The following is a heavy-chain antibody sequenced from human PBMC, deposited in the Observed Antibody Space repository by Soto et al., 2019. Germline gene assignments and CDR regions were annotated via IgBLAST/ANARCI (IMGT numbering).Heavy chain of an antibody. CDR3: ARDPTGCSSTSCYGWFDP. J-gene: IGHJ5*02. V-gene: IGHV1-2*04. Sequence: QVQLVQSGAEVKKPGASVKVSCKASGYTFTGYYMHWVRQAPGQGLEWMGWINPNSGGTNYAQKFQGWVTMTRDTSISTAYMELSRLRSDDTAVYYCARDPTGCSSTSCYGWFDPWGQGTLVTVSS. CDR1: GYTFTGYY. CDR2: INPNSGGT. D-gene: IGHD2-2*01.